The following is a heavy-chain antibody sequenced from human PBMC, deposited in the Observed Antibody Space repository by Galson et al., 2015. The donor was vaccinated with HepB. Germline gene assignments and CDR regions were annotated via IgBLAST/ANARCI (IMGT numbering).Heavy chain of an antibody. J-gene: IGHJ3*02. CDR2: INAGNGNT. CDR3: ASALRNPGDAFDI. V-gene: IGHV1-3*01. CDR1: GYTFTNYA. D-gene: IGHD1-14*01. Sequence: SVKVSCKASGYTFTNYAMQWVRQAPGQRLEWMGWINAGNGNTKYSQKFQGRVTITRDTSASTAYMELNSLRSEDTAVYYCASALRNPGDAFDIWGQGTMVTVSS.